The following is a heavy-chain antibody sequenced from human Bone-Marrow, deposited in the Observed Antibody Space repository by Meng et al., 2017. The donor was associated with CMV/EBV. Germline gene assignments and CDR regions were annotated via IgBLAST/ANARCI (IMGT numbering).Heavy chain of an antibody. D-gene: IGHD3-22*01. CDR1: GYTFTGYY. CDR3: ARARWISSGYYYYFDY. V-gene: IGHV1-2*02. Sequence: ASVKVSCKASGYTFTGYYMHWVRQAPGQGLEWMGWINPNSGGTNYAQKFQGRVTMTRDTSISTAYMELRSLRSEDTAVYYCARARWISSGYYYYFDYWGQGTLVTVSS. J-gene: IGHJ4*02. CDR2: INPNSGGT.